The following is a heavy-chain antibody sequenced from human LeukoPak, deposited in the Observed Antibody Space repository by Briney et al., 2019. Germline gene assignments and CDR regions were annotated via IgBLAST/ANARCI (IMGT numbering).Heavy chain of an antibody. CDR3: APVVPTADFDY. Sequence: PGGSLRLSCAASGFSFSTNYMSWVRQAPGQGLEWVSVIYSGGATYYADSVKGRFTISRDNFKKTLFLQMNSLRVEDTAVYYCAPVVPTADFDYWGQGTLVTVSS. CDR1: GFSFSTNY. J-gene: IGHJ4*02. V-gene: IGHV3-53*01. D-gene: IGHD2-2*01. CDR2: IYSGGAT.